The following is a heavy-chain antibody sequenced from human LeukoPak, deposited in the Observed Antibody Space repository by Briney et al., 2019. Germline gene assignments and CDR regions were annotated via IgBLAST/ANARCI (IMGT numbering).Heavy chain of an antibody. V-gene: IGHV1-46*01. Sequence: ASVTVSFKASGYTFTSYYMDWVRQAPGQELEWMGIINTSGGSTSYAQKFQGRVTMTRDTSTNTVYMELSSLRSEDTAVYYCALLQLERSFDYWGQGTLVTVSS. D-gene: IGHD1-1*01. CDR1: GYTFTSYY. J-gene: IGHJ4*02. CDR2: INTSGGST. CDR3: ALLQLERSFDY.